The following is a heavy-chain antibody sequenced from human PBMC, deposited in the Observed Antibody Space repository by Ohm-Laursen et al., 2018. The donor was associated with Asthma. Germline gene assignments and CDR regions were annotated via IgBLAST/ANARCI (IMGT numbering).Heavy chain of an antibody. CDR2: INQDGSIW. CDR3: ARGDYYYDSSGYSVFDY. CDR1: GFTFSNHW. D-gene: IGHD3-22*01. J-gene: IGHJ4*02. Sequence: SLRLSCTASGFTFSNHWMTWVRQAPGRGLEWVANINQDGSIWGYVDSVKGRFTISRDNSKSTLYLQMNSLRAEDTAVYYCARGDYYYDSSGYSVFDYWGQGTLVTVSS. V-gene: IGHV3-7*02.